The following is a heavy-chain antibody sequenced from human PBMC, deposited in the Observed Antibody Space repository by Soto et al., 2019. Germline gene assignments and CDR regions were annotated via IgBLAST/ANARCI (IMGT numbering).Heavy chain of an antibody. CDR3: VTGFR. CDR2: INEDGSMP. CDR1: GFSFSNSW. Sequence: EVQLVESGGGLVQPGGSLRLSCAASGFSFSNSWMYWVRQAPGKGLVWVSRINEDGSMPSHADSVRGRFTISRDNAKNSLDLQMNRLRAEDTAVYYCVTGFRWGQGTLVTVSS. V-gene: IGHV3-74*01. J-gene: IGHJ4*02.